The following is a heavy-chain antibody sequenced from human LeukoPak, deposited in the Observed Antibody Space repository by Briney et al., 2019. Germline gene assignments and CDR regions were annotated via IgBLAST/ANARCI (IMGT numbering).Heavy chain of an antibody. V-gene: IGHV4-39*07. CDR3: ARGDIVVVPAANYYYGMDV. Sequence: SETLSLTCTVSGGSISSSSYYWGWLRQPPGEGLEGIGSIYYSGSTYYNPSLKSRVTISVDTSKNQFSLKLSSVTAADTAVYYCARGDIVVVPAANYYYGMDVWGQGTTVTVSS. D-gene: IGHD2-2*01. CDR1: GGSISSSSYY. J-gene: IGHJ6*02. CDR2: IYYSGST.